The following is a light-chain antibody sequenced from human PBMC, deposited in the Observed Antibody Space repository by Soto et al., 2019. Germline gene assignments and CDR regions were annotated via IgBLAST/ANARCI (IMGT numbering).Light chain of an antibody. J-gene: IGKJ3*01. CDR1: QSISNH. CDR3: QQSYSTPFT. Sequence: DIQMTQSPSSLSASVGDRVTISCRASQSISNHLNWYQHKPGKAPKVLIYAASSLQGGVPSRFSGSGSGTDFTLTINSLHPEDFATYYCQQSYSTPFTFGPGTKVDIK. V-gene: IGKV1-39*01. CDR2: AAS.